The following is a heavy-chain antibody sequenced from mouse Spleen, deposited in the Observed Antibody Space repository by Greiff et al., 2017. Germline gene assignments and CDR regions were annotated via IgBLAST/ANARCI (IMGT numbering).Heavy chain of an antibody. CDR2: ISNGGGST. CDR1: GFTFSDYY. CDR3: ARDGNYDAY. J-gene: IGHJ3*01. V-gene: IGHV5-12*02. Sequence: EVKLMESGGGLVQPGGSLKLSCATSGFTFSDYYMYWVRQTPEKRLEWVAYISNGGGSTYYPDTVKGRFTISRDNAKNTLYLQMSRLKSEDTAMYYCARDGNYDAYWGQGTLVTVSA. D-gene: IGHD2-1*01.